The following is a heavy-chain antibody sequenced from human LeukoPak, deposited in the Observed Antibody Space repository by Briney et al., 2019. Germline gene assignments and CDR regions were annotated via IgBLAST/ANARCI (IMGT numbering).Heavy chain of an antibody. V-gene: IGHV4-59*01. D-gene: IGHD6-19*01. CDR3: ARLGEQWLASFDC. Sequence: SETLSLTCTVSGGSISSYYWSWIRQPPGKGLEWIGYIYYSGSTNYNPSLKSRVTISVDTSKNQFSLKLSSVTAADTAVYYCARLGEQWLASFDCWGQGTLVTVSS. J-gene: IGHJ4*02. CDR2: IYYSGST. CDR1: GGSISSYY.